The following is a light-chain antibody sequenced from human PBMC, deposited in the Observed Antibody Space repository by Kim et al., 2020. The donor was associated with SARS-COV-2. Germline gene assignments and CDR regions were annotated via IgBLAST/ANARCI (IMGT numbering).Light chain of an antibody. CDR3: QQYGGSPWT. J-gene: IGKJ1*01. CDR2: GTS. CDR1: QSVSSSS. V-gene: IGKV3-20*01. Sequence: EIVLTQSPGTLSLSPGERATLSCRASQSVSSSSLAWYQQKPGQAPRLLIYGTSSRATGIPDRFSGSGSGTDFTLTISRLEPEDFAVYYCQQYGGSPWTFGQGNKVDIK.